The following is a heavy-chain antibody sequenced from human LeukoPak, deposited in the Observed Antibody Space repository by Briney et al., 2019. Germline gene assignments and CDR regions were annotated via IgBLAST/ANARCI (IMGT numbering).Heavy chain of an antibody. CDR1: GGSISSSSYY. CDR3: ARAPLEARYRNDY. J-gene: IGHJ4*02. Sequence: PSETLSLTCTVSGGSISSSSYYWSWIRQPPGKGLEWIGYIYYSGSTNYNPSLKSRVTISVDTSKNQFSLKLSSVTAADTAVYYCARAPLEARYRNDYWGQGTLVTVSS. V-gene: IGHV4-61*01. D-gene: IGHD4-11*01. CDR2: IYYSGST.